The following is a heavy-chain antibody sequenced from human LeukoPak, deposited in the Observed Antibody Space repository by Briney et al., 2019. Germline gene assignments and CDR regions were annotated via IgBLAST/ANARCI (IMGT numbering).Heavy chain of an antibody. Sequence: ASVKVSCKASGYTFTSYYMHWVRQAPGQGLEWMGIINPSGGSTSYAQKFQGRVTMTRDTSTSTVYMELSSLRSEDTAVYYCARRLWAYCGGDCYAQFFDPWGQGTLVTVSS. D-gene: IGHD2-21*02. CDR3: ARRLWAYCGGDCYAQFFDP. CDR1: GYTFTSYY. J-gene: IGHJ5*02. V-gene: IGHV1-46*01. CDR2: INPSGGST.